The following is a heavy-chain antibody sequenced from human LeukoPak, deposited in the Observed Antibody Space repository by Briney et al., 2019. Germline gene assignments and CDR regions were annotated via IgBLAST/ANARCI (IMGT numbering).Heavy chain of an antibody. Sequence: PSETLSLTRGVYGGSFSGYYWSWVRQPPGKGLEWIGEIYHSGSTNYNPSLKSRVTISVDKSKNQFSLKLSSVTAADTAVYYCARGYTIFGVVSDYWGQGTLVTVSS. J-gene: IGHJ4*02. CDR3: ARGYTIFGVVSDY. CDR2: IYHSGST. D-gene: IGHD3-3*01. V-gene: IGHV4-34*01. CDR1: GGSFSGYY.